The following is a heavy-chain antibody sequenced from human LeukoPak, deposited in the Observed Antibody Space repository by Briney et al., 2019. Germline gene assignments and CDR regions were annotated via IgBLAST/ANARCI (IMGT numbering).Heavy chain of an antibody. CDR3: ARVGSIAVAFDY. D-gene: IGHD6-19*01. V-gene: IGHV1-69*13. Sequence: GASVKVSCKASGGTFSSYAISWVRQAPGRGLEWMGGIIPIFGTANYAQKFQGRVTITADESTSTAYMELSSLRSEDTAVYYCARVGSIAVAFDYWGQGTLVTVSS. J-gene: IGHJ4*02. CDR1: GGTFSSYA. CDR2: IIPIFGTA.